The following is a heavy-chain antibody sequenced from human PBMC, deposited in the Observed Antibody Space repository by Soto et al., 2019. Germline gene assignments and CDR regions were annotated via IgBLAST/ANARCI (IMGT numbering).Heavy chain of an antibody. CDR1: GGSITSSY. V-gene: IGHV4-59*01. CDR3: ARGEDAFFYYGLDV. Sequence: SETLSLTCTVSGGSITSSYWSWIRRPPGKGLEWIAYIYDTGISGYTPSTSYNPSLKSRVTMSVDTSKSQFSLKLTSVTAADKGVYHCARGEDAFFYYGLDVWGQGITVTVSS. CDR2: IYDTGISGYTPST. J-gene: IGHJ6*02.